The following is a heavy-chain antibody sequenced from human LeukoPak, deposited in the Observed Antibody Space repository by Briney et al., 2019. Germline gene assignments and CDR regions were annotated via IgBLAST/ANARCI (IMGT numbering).Heavy chain of an antibody. CDR3: ARVTNYYDFWSGYSQAMDY. D-gene: IGHD3-3*01. CDR1: GGSFSGYY. CDR2: INHSGST. J-gene: IGHJ4*02. V-gene: IGHV4-34*01. Sequence: PSETLSLTCAVYGGSFSGYYWSWIRQPPGKGLEWIGEINHSGSTNYNPSLKSRVTISVDTSKNQFSLKLSSVTAADTAVYYCARVTNYYDFWSGYSQAMDYWGQGTLVTVSS.